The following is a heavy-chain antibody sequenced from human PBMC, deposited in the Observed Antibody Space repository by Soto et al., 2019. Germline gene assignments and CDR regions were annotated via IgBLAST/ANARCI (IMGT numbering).Heavy chain of an antibody. Sequence: LSLTCAVYGGSFSGYYWSWIRQPPGKGLEWIGEINHSGSTNYNPSLKSRVTISVDTSKNQFSLKLSSVTAADTAVYYCARIPGTRYDYWGQGTLVTVSS. CDR1: GGSFSGYY. CDR2: INHSGST. D-gene: IGHD1-1*01. J-gene: IGHJ4*02. CDR3: ARIPGTRYDY. V-gene: IGHV4-34*01.